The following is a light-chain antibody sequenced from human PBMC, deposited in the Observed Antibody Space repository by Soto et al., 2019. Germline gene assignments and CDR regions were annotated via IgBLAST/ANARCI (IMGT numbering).Light chain of an antibody. V-gene: IGKV3-15*01. J-gene: IGKJ5*01. CDR1: QSVSTN. CDR2: GIS. Sequence: EIVLTQSPAPPSLSPGERATPPCRASQSVSTNLAWYQQKPGQAPRLLIYGISTRATGVPARFSGSGSGTEFTLSISSLQSEDFAVYSCQQYSQWPITFGQGTRLEIK. CDR3: QQYSQWPIT.